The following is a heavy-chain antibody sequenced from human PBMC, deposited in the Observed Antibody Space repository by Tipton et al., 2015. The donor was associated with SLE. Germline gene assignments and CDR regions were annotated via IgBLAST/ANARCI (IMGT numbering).Heavy chain of an antibody. D-gene: IGHD3-10*01. J-gene: IGHJ4*02. CDR3: AAGLLWFGECYY. CDR2: ISYDGSNK. Sequence: SLRLSCAASGFTFSNYAMHWVRQAPGKGLEWVAVISYDGSNKYYADSVKGRFTIPRDNSKNTLYLQMNSLRAEDTAVYYCAAGLLWFGECYYWGQGALVTVSS. CDR1: GFTFSNYA. V-gene: IGHV3-30*04.